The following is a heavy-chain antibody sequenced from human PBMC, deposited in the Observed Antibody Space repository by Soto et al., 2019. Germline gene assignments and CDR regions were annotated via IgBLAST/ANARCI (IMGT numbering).Heavy chain of an antibody. CDR2: INPYNGNR. D-gene: IGHD3-22*01. CDR3: ASDRLRGYDNSGFYS. Sequence: QVQLVQSGAELRKPGASVKVSCKGAGYSFSSYGINWVRQAPGQGLEWMGWINPYNGNRNYAQKFEDRVTMTTVTSANTAYMELRSLKSDDTATYYCASDRLRGYDNSGFYSWGQGTLVNVSS. CDR1: GYSFSSYG. V-gene: IGHV1-18*01. J-gene: IGHJ5*01.